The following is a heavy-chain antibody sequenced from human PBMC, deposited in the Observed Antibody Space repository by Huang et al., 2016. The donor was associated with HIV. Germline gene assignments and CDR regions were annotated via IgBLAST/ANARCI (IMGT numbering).Heavy chain of an antibody. CDR3: ATKTAAMDI. CDR2: NNQDESEK. CDR1: TFRFGAYW. D-gene: IGHD1-7*01. V-gene: IGHV3-7*01. J-gene: IGHJ6*02. Sequence: VESGGRLVQPGGSIRLSCVGSTFRFGAYWMSWVRQSPGKGVEVVANNNQDESEKYYVDSVKGRFNISRDNAKKVLFLEMNNVRVEDTATYYCATKTAAMDIWGQGTTVTVS.